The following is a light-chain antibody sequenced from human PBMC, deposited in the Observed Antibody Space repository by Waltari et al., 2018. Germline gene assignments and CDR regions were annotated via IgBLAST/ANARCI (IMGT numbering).Light chain of an antibody. J-gene: IGKJ2*01. V-gene: IGKV4-1*01. CDR3: QQYYSTPQT. CDR1: QSVLYSSNNKNY. CDR2: WAS. Sequence: DIVMTQSPDSLAVSPCERATITCKSSQSVLYSSNNKNYLAWYQQKPGQPPKLLIYWASTRESGVPDRFSGSGSGTDFTLTISSLQAEDVAVYYCQQYYSTPQTFGQGTKLEIK.